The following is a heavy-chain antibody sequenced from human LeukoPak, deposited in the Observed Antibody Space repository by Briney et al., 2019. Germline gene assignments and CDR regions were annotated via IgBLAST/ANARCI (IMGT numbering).Heavy chain of an antibody. CDR1: GGSISSYY. CDR3: ARQTGSGLFILP. CDR2: IYYSGNT. V-gene: IGHV4-39*01. J-gene: IGHJ4*02. D-gene: IGHD3/OR15-3a*01. Sequence: PSETLSLTCTVSGGSISSYYWSWIRQPPGKGLEWIGSIYYSGNTYYNASLKSQVSISIDTSKNQFSLRLTSVTAADTAVYYCARQTGSGLFILPGGQGTLVTVFS.